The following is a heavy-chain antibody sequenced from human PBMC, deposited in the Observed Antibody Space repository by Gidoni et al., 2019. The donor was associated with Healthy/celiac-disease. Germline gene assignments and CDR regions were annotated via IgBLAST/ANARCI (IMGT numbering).Heavy chain of an antibody. J-gene: IGHJ6*02. CDR1: GFTFSSYG. CDR3: ARETLTTVTTWSTFQYYYYYYGMDV. V-gene: IGHV3-33*01. Sequence: QVQLVESGGGVVQPGRSLRLSCEASGFTFSSYGLPWVRQAPGKGLEWVAVIWYDGSNKYYADSVKGRFTISRDNSKNTLYLQMNSLRAEDTAVYYCARETLTTVTTWSTFQYYYYYYGMDVWGQGTTVTVSS. D-gene: IGHD4-17*01. CDR2: IWYDGSNK.